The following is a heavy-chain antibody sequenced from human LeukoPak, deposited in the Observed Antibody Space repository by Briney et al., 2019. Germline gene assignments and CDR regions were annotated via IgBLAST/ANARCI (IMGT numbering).Heavy chain of an antibody. V-gene: IGHV4-34*01. Sequence: SETLSLTCAVYGGSFSGYYWSWIRQPPGKGLEWIGEINHSGSTNYNPSLKSRVTISVDTSKNQFSLKLSSVTAADAAVYYCARGEIVGLFDYWGQGTLVTVSS. J-gene: IGHJ4*02. CDR3: ARGEIVGLFDY. CDR2: INHSGST. D-gene: IGHD3-22*01. CDR1: GGSFSGYY.